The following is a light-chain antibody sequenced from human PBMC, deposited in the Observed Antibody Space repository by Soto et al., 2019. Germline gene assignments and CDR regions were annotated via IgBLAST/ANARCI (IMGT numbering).Light chain of an antibody. CDR2: EVS. V-gene: IGLV2-23*02. J-gene: IGLJ1*01. Sequence: QSALTQPASVSGSPGQSITISCTGTSSDVGSYNLVSWYQYNPGKAPKLMIYEVSKQPSGDSNRFSGSTSGNPASLTISVLQAEDEADYDCCSYAGSSTFVFGTGTKLTLL. CDR1: SSDVGSYNL. CDR3: CSYAGSSTFV.